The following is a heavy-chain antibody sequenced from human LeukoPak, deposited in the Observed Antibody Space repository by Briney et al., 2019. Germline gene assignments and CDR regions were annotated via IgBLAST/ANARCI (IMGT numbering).Heavy chain of an antibody. CDR3: ARDSPSDYYDSSGYDY. CDR2: INPKSGGT. Sequence: ASVKVSCKASGYTFTGYYIHWVRQAPGQGLEWMGWINPKSGGTNYAQKFQGRVTMTRDTSISTAYMELSSLRSDDTAVYYCARDSPSDYYDSSGYDYWGQGTLVAVSS. CDR1: GYTFTGYY. V-gene: IGHV1-2*02. J-gene: IGHJ4*02. D-gene: IGHD3-22*01.